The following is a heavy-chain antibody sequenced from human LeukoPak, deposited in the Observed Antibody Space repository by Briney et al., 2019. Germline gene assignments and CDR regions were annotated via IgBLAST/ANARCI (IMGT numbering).Heavy chain of an antibody. CDR2: INPSGGST. Sequence: GASVKVSCKASGYTFTSYDINWVRQAPGQGLEWMGIINPSGGSTSYAQKFQGRVTMTRDTSTSTVYMELSSLRSEDTAVYYCARGEYYYDSSGYYPIYFDYWGQGTLVTVSS. D-gene: IGHD3-22*01. V-gene: IGHV1-46*01. CDR3: ARGEYYYDSSGYYPIYFDY. CDR1: GYTFTSYD. J-gene: IGHJ4*02.